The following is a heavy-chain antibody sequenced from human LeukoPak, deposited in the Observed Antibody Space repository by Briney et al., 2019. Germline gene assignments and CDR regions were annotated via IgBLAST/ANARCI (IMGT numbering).Heavy chain of an antibody. CDR3: ARVYYGSGSFYFDY. D-gene: IGHD3-10*01. V-gene: IGHV4-59*01. J-gene: IGHJ4*02. CDR2: IYYSGST. Sequence: SETLSLTCTVSGGSISSYYWSWIRQPPGKGLEWIGYIYYSGSTNYNPSLKSRVTISVDTSKNQFSLKLSSVTAADTAVYYCARVYYGSGSFYFDYWSQGTLVTVSS. CDR1: GGSISSYY.